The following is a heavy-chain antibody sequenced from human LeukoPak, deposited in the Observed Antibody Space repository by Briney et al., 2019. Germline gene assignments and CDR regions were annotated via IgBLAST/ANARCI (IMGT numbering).Heavy chain of an antibody. D-gene: IGHD3-10*01. CDR2: IYTSGST. J-gene: IGHJ4*02. CDR3: ARDGRGVEPFDY. CDR1: GGSISSGSYY. Sequence: SETLSLTCTVSGGSISSGSYYWSWIRQPAGKGLEWIGRIYTSGSTNYNPSLKSRVTMSVDTSKNQFSLKLSSVTAADTAVYYCARDGRGVEPFDYWGQGTLVTVSS. V-gene: IGHV4-61*02.